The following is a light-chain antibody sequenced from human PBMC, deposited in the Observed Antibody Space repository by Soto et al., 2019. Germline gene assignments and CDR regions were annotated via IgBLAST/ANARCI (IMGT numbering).Light chain of an antibody. CDR2: GTS. CDR1: QSVGRNY. V-gene: IGKV3D-20*02. J-gene: IGKJ5*01. CDR3: QQRSNWPPT. Sequence: ENVLTQSPGTLSLSPGERATLSCRASQSVGRNYLAWFQQKSGQAPRLVIYGTSSRATGIPDRFSGSGSGTDFTLTISSLEPEDFAVYYCQQRSNWPPTCGQGTRREIK.